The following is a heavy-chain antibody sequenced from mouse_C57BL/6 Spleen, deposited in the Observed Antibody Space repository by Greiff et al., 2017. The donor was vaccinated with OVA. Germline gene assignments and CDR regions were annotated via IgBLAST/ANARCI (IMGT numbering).Heavy chain of an antibody. J-gene: IGHJ3*01. V-gene: IGHV3-6*01. CDR3: AREDQGGIAY. CDR2: ISYAGGN. CDR1: GYSITSGYY. Sequence: EVKLMESGPGLVNPSQSLSLTCSVTGYSITSGYYWNWIRQFPGNKLEWMGYISYAGGNNYNPSLKNRIYITRDTSKNQFFLKLSSVATEDTATYYWAREDQGGIAYWGQGTLVTVSA.